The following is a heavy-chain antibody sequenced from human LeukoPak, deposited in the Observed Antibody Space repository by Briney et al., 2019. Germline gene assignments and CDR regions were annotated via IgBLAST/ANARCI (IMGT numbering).Heavy chain of an antibody. CDR3: AKSRGNYYDSSGMGYFDY. V-gene: IGHV3-30*02. CDR1: GFTFSSYG. Sequence: GGSLRLSCAASGFTFSSYGMHWVRQAPGKGLEWVTFIRYDGSNKYYADSVKGRFTISRDNSKNTLYLQMNSLRAEDTAVYYCAKSRGNYYDSSGMGYFDYWGQGTLVTVSS. CDR2: IRYDGSNK. D-gene: IGHD3-22*01. J-gene: IGHJ4*02.